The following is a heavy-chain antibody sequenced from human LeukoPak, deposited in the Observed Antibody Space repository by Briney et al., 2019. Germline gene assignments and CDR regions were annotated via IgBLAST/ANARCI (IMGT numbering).Heavy chain of an antibody. CDR2: ISGSGGST. J-gene: IGHJ5*02. Sequence: GGSLRLSCAASGLTFSSYAMSWARQAPGKGLEWVSAISGSGGSTYYADSVKGRFTISRDNSKNTLYLQMNSLRAEDTAVYYCAKTRARVVGNNWFDPWGQGTLVTVSS. CDR1: GLTFSSYA. D-gene: IGHD2-15*01. V-gene: IGHV3-23*01. CDR3: AKTRARVVGNNWFDP.